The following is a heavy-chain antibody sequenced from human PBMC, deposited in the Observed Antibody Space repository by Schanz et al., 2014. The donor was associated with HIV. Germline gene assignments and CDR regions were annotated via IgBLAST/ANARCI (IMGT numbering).Heavy chain of an antibody. D-gene: IGHD6-13*01. CDR1: GGTFSIYA. CDR2: IIPIFGTA. J-gene: IGHJ6*02. CDR3: ATGSGEAAVGTSFYYGMDV. V-gene: IGHV1-69*06. Sequence: QVPLVQSGAEVKKPGSSVKVSCKASGGTFSIYAISWVRQAPGQGLEWMGGIIPIFGTANYAQKFQGRVTMTRDTSLNTAYMEMNSLTSDDTAVYYCATGSGEAAVGTSFYYGMDVWGQGTTITVSS.